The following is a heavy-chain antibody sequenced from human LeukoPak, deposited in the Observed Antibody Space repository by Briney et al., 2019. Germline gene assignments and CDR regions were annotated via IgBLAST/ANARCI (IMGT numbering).Heavy chain of an antibody. CDR2: IYYSGST. J-gene: IGHJ5*02. Sequence: SQTLSLTCTLSGGSLSSGGYYWSWIRQHPGKGLEWIGYIYYSGSTYYNPSLKSRVTISVDTSKNQFSLKLSPVTAADTAVYYCARDRARGGRGRWLLRDGSFDPWGQGTLVTVSS. CDR1: GGSLSSGGYY. D-gene: IGHD3-22*01. V-gene: IGHV4-31*03. CDR3: ARDRARGGRGRWLLRDGSFDP.